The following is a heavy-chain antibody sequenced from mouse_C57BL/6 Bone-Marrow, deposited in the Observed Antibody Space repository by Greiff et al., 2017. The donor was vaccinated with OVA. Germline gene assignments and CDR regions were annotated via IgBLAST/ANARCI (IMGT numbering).Heavy chain of an antibody. CDR3: ARSNIVITTRYFDV. J-gene: IGHJ1*03. Sequence: QVQLQQSGAELVRPGTSVKLSCKASGYTFTSYWMHWVKQRPGQGLEWIGVIDPSDSYTNYNQKFKGKATLTVDTSSSTAYMQLSSLTSEDSAVYYCARSNIVITTRYFDVWGTGTTVTVSS. CDR1: GYTFTSYW. CDR2: IDPSDSYT. V-gene: IGHV1-59*01. D-gene: IGHD1-1*01.